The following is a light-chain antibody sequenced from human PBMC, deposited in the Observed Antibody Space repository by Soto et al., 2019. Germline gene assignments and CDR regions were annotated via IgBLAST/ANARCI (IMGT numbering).Light chain of an antibody. CDR1: QSLSNNY. V-gene: IGKV3-20*01. CDR2: DAS. Sequence: EIVLTPSPGTLSLSPGERATLSCRASQSLSNNYLAWYQQKPGQAPRLLIYDASSRATGIPDRFSGGGSGTDFTLSIGTLKPEDVAVHYCHQYDNSPQTFGQGTKVDIK. CDR3: HQYDNSPQT. J-gene: IGKJ1*01.